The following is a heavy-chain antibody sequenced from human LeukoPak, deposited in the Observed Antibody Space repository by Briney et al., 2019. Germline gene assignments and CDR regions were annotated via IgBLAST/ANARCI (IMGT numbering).Heavy chain of an antibody. Sequence: ASVKVSCKASGGTFSSYAISWVRQAPGQGLEWMGRIIPILGIANYAQKFQGRVTITADKSTSTAYMELSSLRSEDTAVYYCARSPDHYSGGWYDYWGQGTLVTVSS. CDR2: IIPILGIA. V-gene: IGHV1-69*04. CDR1: GGTFSSYA. J-gene: IGHJ4*02. D-gene: IGHD6-19*01. CDR3: ARSPDHYSGGWYDY.